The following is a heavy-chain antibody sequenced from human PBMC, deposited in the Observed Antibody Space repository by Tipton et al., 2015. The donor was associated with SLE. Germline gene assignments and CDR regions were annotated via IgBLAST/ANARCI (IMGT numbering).Heavy chain of an antibody. CDR1: GGSVSSGSYY. J-gene: IGHJ3*02. Sequence: TLSLTCTVSGGSVSSGSYYWSWIRQPPGKGLEWIGSIYYSGSTYYNPSLKSRVTISVDTSKNQFSLKLSSVTAADTAVYYCARSGEQGKAFDIWGQGTMVTVSS. V-gene: IGHV4-39*01. CDR2: IYYSGST. CDR3: ARSGEQGKAFDI.